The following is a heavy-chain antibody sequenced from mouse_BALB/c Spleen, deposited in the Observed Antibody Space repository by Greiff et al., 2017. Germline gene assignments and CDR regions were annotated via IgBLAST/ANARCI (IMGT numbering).Heavy chain of an antibody. V-gene: IGHV5-6-5*01. J-gene: IGHJ3*01. Sequence: DVQLQESGGGLVKPGGSLKLSCAASGFTFSSYAMSWVRQTPEKRLEWVASISSGGSTYYPDSVKGRFTISRDNARNILYLQMSSLRSEDTAMYYCARGGGYDYDRFAYWGQGTLVTVSA. CDR1: GFTFSSYA. CDR2: ISSGGST. CDR3: ARGGGYDYDRFAY. D-gene: IGHD2-4*01.